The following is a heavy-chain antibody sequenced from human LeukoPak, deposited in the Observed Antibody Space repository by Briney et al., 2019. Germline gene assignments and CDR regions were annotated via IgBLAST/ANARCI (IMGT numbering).Heavy chain of an antibody. J-gene: IGHJ4*02. Sequence: GGSLRLSCAASGFTFSSYSMNWVRQAPGKGLEWVSAISGSGGSTYYADSVKGRFTISRDNSKNTLYLQMNSLRAEDTAVYYCAKSPFSIRYDYWGQGTLVTVSS. V-gene: IGHV3-23*01. D-gene: IGHD2-2*01. CDR2: ISGSGGST. CDR1: GFTFSSYS. CDR3: AKSPFSIRYDY.